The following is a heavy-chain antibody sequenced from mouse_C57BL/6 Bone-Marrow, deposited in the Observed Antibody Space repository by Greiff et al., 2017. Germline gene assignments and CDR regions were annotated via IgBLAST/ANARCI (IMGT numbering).Heavy chain of an antibody. Sequence: EVQLQQSGPELVKPGASVKISCKASGYSFTGYYMNWVKQSPEKSLEWIGEINPSTGGTTYNQKFKAKATLTVDKSSSTAYMQLKSLTSEDSAVYYCARSGSRIDYWGQGTTLTVSS. J-gene: IGHJ2*01. V-gene: IGHV1-42*01. CDR2: INPSTGGT. CDR3: ARSGSRIDY. CDR1: GYSFTGYY. D-gene: IGHD1-1*01.